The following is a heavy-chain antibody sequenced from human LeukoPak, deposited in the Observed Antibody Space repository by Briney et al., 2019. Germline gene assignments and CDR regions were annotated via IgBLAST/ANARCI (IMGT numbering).Heavy chain of an antibody. CDR3: ARDLGNTGWYTFDY. CDR1: GDSVSSNNGA. J-gene: IGHJ4*02. Sequence: PSQTLSLTCDISGDSVSSNNGAWNWIRQSPSRGLEWLGRTYYRSKWYNDYAGSLNGRITISPDTSKNQFSLHLNSVAPEDTVVYYCARDLGNTGWYTFDYWGQGILVTVSS. CDR2: TYYRSKWYN. V-gene: IGHV6-1*01. D-gene: IGHD6-19*01.